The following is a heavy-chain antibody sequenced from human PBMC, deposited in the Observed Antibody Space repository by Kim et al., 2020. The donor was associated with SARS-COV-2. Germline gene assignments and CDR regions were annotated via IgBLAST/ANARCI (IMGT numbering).Heavy chain of an antibody. Sequence: GGSLRLSCAVSGFTFSSDAMSWVRQAPGKGLEWVSAFRGCGVSTYYADSVKGRFTISRDNSKNPLYMQRNSLRAEVTAVYYCAKEHHSSGDWDYYFYYWG. CDR3: AKEHHSSGDWDYYFYY. J-gene: IGHJ4*01. V-gene: IGHV3-23*01. D-gene: IGHD3-22*01. CDR1: GFTFSSDA. CDR2: FRGCGVST.